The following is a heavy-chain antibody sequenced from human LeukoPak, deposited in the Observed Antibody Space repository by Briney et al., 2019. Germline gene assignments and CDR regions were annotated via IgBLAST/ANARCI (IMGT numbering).Heavy chain of an antibody. V-gene: IGHV3-33*01. CDR2: IWNDGSSQ. Sequence: GGSLRLSCAPSGFTLSSYGMHWVRQAPGKGLEWVALIWNDGSSQYYGDSVKGRFTISRDNSNNRVYLQMNSLRAEDTAVYYCARDANYYFDYWGQGTLVTVSS. CDR3: ARDANYYFDY. J-gene: IGHJ4*02. D-gene: IGHD1-1*01. CDR1: GFTLSSYG.